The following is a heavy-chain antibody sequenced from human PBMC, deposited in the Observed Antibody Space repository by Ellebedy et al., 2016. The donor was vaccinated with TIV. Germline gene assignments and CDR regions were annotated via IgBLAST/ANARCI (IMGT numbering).Heavy chain of an antibody. J-gene: IGHJ6*02. V-gene: IGHV4-39*07. Sequence: MPSETLSLTCTVSGGSISSSSYYWGWIRQPPGKGLEWIGSIYYSGSTYYNPSLKSRVTISVDTSKNQFSLKLSSVTAADTAVYYCASGPRGVAGDDYYYGMDVWGQGTTVTVSS. D-gene: IGHD6-19*01. CDR2: IYYSGST. CDR1: GGSISSSSYY. CDR3: ASGPRGVAGDDYYYGMDV.